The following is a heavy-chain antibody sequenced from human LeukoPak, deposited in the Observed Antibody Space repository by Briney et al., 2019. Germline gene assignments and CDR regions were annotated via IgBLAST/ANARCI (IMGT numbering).Heavy chain of an antibody. J-gene: IGHJ6*03. V-gene: IGHV3-23*01. Sequence: GGSLRLSCAASGFTFSSYAMSWVRQAPGKGLEWFSAISGSGGSTYYADSVKGRFTISRDNSKNTLYLQMNRLRAEDTAVYYCAKGPGRYYDSSGYYPGWGYYYYYYMDVWGKGTTVTVSS. CDR1: GFTFSSYA. CDR3: AKGPGRYYDSSGYYPGWGYYYYYYMDV. D-gene: IGHD3-22*01. CDR2: ISGSGGST.